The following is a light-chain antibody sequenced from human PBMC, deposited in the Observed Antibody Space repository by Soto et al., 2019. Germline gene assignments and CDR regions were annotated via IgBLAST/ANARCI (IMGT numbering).Light chain of an antibody. CDR2: AAS. CDR1: QSSSSY. CDR3: QQSYRTPPT. V-gene: IGKV1-39*01. Sequence: DIQMAQSRTSLSASXXDIIXITCPASQSSSSYVNSDQQKPGTAPKXXCDAASSLQRWGPSRFSGRGSVTDFTLTSSSLQPEAFATYSCQQSYRTPPTFGQGTNVEIK. J-gene: IGKJ4*01.